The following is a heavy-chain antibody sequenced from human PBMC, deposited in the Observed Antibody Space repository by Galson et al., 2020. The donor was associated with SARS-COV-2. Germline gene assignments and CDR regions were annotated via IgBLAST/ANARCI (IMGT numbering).Heavy chain of an antibody. CDR3: AKEGSITIFGVVPTYFDY. CDR2: ISYDGRNK. D-gene: IGHD3-3*01. Sequence: TGGSLRLSCAASGFTFSSYGMHWVRQAPGKGLEWVAVISYDGRNKYYADSVKGRFTISRDNSKNTLYLQMNSLRAEDTAVYYCAKEGSITIFGVVPTYFDYWGQGTLVTVSS. J-gene: IGHJ4*02. V-gene: IGHV3-30*18. CDR1: GFTFSSYG.